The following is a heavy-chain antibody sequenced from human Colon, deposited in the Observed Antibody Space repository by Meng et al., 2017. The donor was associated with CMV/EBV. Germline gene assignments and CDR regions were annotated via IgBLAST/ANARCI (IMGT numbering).Heavy chain of an antibody. CDR1: GFTFDKYV. Sequence: GGSLRLSCVASGFTFDKYVMTWVRQAPGKGLEWVSGISGSGSSRYYADSVKGGHTISRDNSKNTLYLQMNGLGAGDTGVYYCAKDTAYYYGSGSRAYGLDVWGQGTTVTVSS. J-gene: IGHJ6*02. D-gene: IGHD3-10*01. V-gene: IGHV3-23*01. CDR3: AKDTAYYYGSGSRAYGLDV. CDR2: ISGSGSSR.